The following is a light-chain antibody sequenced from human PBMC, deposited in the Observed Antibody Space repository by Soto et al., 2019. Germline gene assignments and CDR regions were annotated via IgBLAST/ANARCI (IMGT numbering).Light chain of an antibody. J-gene: IGLJ2*01. CDR2: NVS. Sequence: QSALTQPASVSGSPGQSITISCTGTSSDVGGYNYVSWYQQHPGKAPKLMIYNVSNRPSGVPNRFSGSKSGNTASLTISGLQAEDEAHYYCSSFTSNNTVLFGGGTKVTVL. V-gene: IGLV2-14*01. CDR3: SSFTSNNTVL. CDR1: SSDVGGYNY.